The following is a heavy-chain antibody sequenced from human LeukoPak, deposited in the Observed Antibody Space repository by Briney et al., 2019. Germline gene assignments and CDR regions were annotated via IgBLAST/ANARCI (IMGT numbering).Heavy chain of an antibody. CDR2: IYYSGST. CDR1: GGSISSYY. V-gene: IGHV4-59*01. J-gene: IGHJ6*03. CDR3: ARDQSTGYYYYMDV. D-gene: IGHD2-2*01. Sequence: SETLSLTCTVSGGSISSYYWSWIRQPPGKGLEWIGCIYYSGSTNYNPSLKSRVTISVDTSKNQFSLRLSSVTAADTAVYYCARDQSTGYYYYMDVWGKGTTVTVSS.